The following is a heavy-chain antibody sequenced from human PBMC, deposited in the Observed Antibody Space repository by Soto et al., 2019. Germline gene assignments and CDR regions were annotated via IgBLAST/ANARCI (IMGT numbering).Heavy chain of an antibody. J-gene: IGHJ5*02. CDR2: IDPSDSYT. CDR1: GYSFTSYW. Sequence: PGESLKISCKGSGYSFTSYWISWVRQMPGKGLEWMGRIDPSDSYTNYSPSFQGHVTISADKSISTAYLQWSSLKASDTAMYYCARGAHIAVAGTGWFDPWGQGTLVTVSS. CDR3: ARGAHIAVAGTGWFDP. D-gene: IGHD6-19*01. V-gene: IGHV5-10-1*01.